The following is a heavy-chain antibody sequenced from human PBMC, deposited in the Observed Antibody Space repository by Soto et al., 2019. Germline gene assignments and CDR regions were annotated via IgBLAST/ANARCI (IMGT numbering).Heavy chain of an antibody. D-gene: IGHD3-22*01. Sequence: GGSLRLSCTTSGFTFGDYAMSWVRQAPGKGLEWVGFIRNKAFGGTTEYAASVKGRFTISRDDSKSIAYLQMNSLKNEDTAVYFRNRVSDSSSYGTDYWGQGTLVTVSS. CDR2: IRNKAFGGTT. V-gene: IGHV3-49*04. J-gene: IGHJ4*02. CDR1: GFTFGDYA. CDR3: NRVSDSSSYGTDY.